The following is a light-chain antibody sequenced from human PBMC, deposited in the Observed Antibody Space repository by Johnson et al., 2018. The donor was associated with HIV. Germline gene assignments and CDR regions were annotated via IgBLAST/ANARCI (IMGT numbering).Light chain of an antibody. Sequence: QLVLTQPPSVSAAPGQKVTISCSGSSSNIGNNYISWYQQFPGTAPKLLIYENNRRPSGIPDRFSGSKSGTSATLDITGLQTGDEADYYCGTGDTSLGPGGVFVTGTEVSVL. V-gene: IGLV1-51*02. CDR1: SSNIGNNY. J-gene: IGLJ1*01. CDR3: GTGDTSLGPGGV. CDR2: ENN.